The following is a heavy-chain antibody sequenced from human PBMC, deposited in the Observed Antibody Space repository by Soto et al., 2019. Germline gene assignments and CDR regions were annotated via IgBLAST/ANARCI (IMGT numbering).Heavy chain of an antibody. CDR1: GYTFTSYG. V-gene: IGHV1-18*01. D-gene: IGHD3-10*01. CDR2: ISAYNGNT. J-gene: IGHJ4*02. Sequence: ASVEVSCKASGYTFTSYGISWVRQAPGQGLEWMGWISAYNGNTNYAQKLQGRVTMTTDTSTSTAYMELRSLRSDDTAVYYCARSPRGVIPFDYWGQGTLGTVYS. CDR3: ARSPRGVIPFDY.